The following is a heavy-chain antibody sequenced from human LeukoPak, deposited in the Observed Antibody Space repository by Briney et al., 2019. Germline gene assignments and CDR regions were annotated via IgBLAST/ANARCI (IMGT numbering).Heavy chain of an antibody. CDR1: GYTFTGHY. V-gene: IGHV1-2*02. J-gene: IGHJ4*02. Sequence: VKVSCKASGYTFTGHYMHWVRQAPGQGLEWMGWIYPNSGGTNYAQKFQGRVSMTRDTSISTAYMELSRLRSDDAAVYYCARDLNGDIDYWGQGTLVTVSS. CDR2: IYPNSGGT. D-gene: IGHD7-27*01. CDR3: ARDLNGDIDY.